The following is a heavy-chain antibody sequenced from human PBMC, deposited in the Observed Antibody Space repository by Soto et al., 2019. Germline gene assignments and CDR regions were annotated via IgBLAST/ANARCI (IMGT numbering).Heavy chain of an antibody. J-gene: IGHJ4*02. D-gene: IGHD6-13*01. CDR1: GFTFSSYA. Sequence: GGSLRLSCAASGFTFSSYAMHWVRQAPGKGLEWVAVISYDGSNKYYADYVKGRFTISRDNSKNTLYLQMNSLRAEDTAVYYCARDVVAAAGDKFDYWGQGTLVTVSS. CDR3: ARDVVAAAGDKFDY. CDR2: ISYDGSNK. V-gene: IGHV3-30-3*01.